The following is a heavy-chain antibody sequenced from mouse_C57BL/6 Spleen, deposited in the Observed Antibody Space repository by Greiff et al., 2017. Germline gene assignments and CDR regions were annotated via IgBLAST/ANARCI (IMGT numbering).Heavy chain of an antibody. CDR2: ISGGGGNT. V-gene: IGHV5-9*01. CDR3: ARQGFIPFAY. Sequence: EVQLVESGGGLVKPGGSLKLSCAASGFTFSSYTMSWVRQTPEKRLEWVATISGGGGNTYYPDSVKGRFTISRDNAKNTLYLQMSSLRSEDTALYYCARQGFIPFAYWGQGTLVTVSA. CDR1: GFTFSSYT. J-gene: IGHJ3*01. D-gene: IGHD1-1*01.